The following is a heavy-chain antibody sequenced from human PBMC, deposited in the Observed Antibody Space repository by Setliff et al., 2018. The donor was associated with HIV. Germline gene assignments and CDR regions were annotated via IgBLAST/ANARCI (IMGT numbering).Heavy chain of an antibody. Sequence: PGGSLRLSCAASGYTFSSYWMAWVRQCPGEGLEWVANIQQHGSEIHYVASVEGRFTISRDNAKNSLYLQMNSLRAEDTAVYYCANMQWASNAWYSFDYWGQGALVTVSS. CDR2: IQQHGSEI. J-gene: IGHJ4*02. V-gene: IGHV3-7*05. CDR1: GYTFSSYW. CDR3: ANMQWASNAWYSFDY. D-gene: IGHD6-19*01.